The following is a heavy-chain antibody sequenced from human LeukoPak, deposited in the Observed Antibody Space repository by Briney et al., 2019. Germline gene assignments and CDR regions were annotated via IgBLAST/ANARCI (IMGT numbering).Heavy chain of an antibody. Sequence: ASVKLSCKASGYTFTVYYMHWVRHAPGQGLEWMGWINPNSGGTNYAQNFQGRVTMTRDTSITTGYMELSRLRTDDPAVYYCARSLSAGTMAYYYYGLDVWGQGTAVTVSS. CDR2: INPNSGGT. CDR1: GYTFTVYY. J-gene: IGHJ6*02. CDR3: ARSLSAGTMAYYYYGLDV. V-gene: IGHV1-2*02. D-gene: IGHD1-14*01.